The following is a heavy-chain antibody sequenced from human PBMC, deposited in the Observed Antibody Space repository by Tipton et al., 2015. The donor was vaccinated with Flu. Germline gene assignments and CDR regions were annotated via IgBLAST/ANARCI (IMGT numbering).Heavy chain of an antibody. CDR1: GGTFSSYA. J-gene: IGHJ3*02. CDR2: IIPIFGTA. V-gene: IGHV1-69*01. CDR3: ARERAQQLVLDDALDI. Sequence: QSGPEVKKPGSSVKVSCKASGGTFSSYAISWVRQAPGQGLEWMGGIIPIFGTANYAQKFQGRVTITADESTSTAYMELSSLRSEDTAVYYCARERAQQLVLDDALDIWGQGTMVTVSS. D-gene: IGHD6-13*01.